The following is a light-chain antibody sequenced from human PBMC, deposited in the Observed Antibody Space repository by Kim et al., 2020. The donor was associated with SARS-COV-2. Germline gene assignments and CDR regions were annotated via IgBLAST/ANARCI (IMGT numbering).Light chain of an antibody. CDR3: QQYNRFSAYT. Sequence: ASVGDRGTITCRASQSISMYLAWYQQRPGTAPRLLIYDASSLKSGVPSRFSGSGSGTEFTLTISSLQPDDFATYYCQQYNRFSAYTFGQGTKLEI. CDR1: QSISMY. J-gene: IGKJ2*01. CDR2: DAS. V-gene: IGKV1-5*01.